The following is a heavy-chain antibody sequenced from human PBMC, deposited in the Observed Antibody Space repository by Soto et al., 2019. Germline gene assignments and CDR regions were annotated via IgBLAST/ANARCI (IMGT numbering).Heavy chain of an antibody. D-gene: IGHD3-10*01. V-gene: IGHV3-74*01. CDR3: ARGYYYGSGSYYYYYYYGMDV. J-gene: IGHJ6*02. CDR2: INSDGSST. CDR1: GFTFSSYW. Sequence: LRLSCAASGFTFSSYWMHWVRQAPGKGLVWVSRINSDGSSTSYADSVKGRFTISRDNAKNTLYLQMNSLRAEDTAVYYCARGYYYGSGSYYYYYYYGMDVWGQGTTVTVSS.